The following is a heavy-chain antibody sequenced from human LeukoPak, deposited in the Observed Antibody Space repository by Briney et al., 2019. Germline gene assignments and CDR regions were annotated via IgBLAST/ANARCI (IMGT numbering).Heavy chain of an antibody. V-gene: IGHV4-59*08. Sequence: YYSGSTNYNPSLKSRVTISADTSKNQFSLKLSSVTAADTAVYYCARLPPLTEDDAFDIWGQGTMVTVSS. CDR2: YYSGST. CDR3: ARLPPLTEDDAFDI. J-gene: IGHJ3*02.